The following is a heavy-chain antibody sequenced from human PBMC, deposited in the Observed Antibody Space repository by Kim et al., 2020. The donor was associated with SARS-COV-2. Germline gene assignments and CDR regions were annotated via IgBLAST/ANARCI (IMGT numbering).Heavy chain of an antibody. CDR3: ARDRPGDYYYGMDV. CDR2: IKQDGSEK. CDR1: GFTFSSYW. J-gene: IGHJ6*02. Sequence: GGSLRLACAASGFTFSSYWMSWVRQAPGKGLEWVANIKQDGSEKYYVDSVKGRFTISRDNAKNSLYLQMNSLRAEDTAVYYCARDRPGDYYYGMDVWGQGTTVTVSS. V-gene: IGHV3-7*03. D-gene: IGHD7-27*01.